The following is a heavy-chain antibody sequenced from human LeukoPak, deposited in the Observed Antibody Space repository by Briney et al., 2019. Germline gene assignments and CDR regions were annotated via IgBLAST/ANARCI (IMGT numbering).Heavy chain of an antibody. Sequence: SETLSLTCSVSTDSPNNYYWSWIRQSPGQGLEWIGHIYQSGSTDYNPSFKSRVTISPDMSKKVFSLLLPCVTVADTAMYYCVRLRWKLLAPYFDLWGQGAFVIVSS. CDR1: TDSPNNYY. J-gene: IGHJ4*02. CDR2: IYQSGST. V-gene: IGHV4-59*01. CDR3: VRLRWKLLAPYFDL. D-gene: IGHD1-1*01.